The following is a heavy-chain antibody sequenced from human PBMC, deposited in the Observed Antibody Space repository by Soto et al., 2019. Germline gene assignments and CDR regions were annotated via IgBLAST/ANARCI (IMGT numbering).Heavy chain of an antibody. J-gene: IGHJ4*02. D-gene: IGHD1-7*01. V-gene: IGHV1-8*01. CDR2: MNPSTVST. Sequence: QVQLVQSGAEVKQPGASVKVSCKASGYTFTSYDIKWGRQATGQGLEWMGWMNPSTVSTGFAQKFQGRVTMISNTSISTAYLELSSLTSEDTAVYYCARGRLVAGTVDYWGQGTLVTVSS. CDR1: GYTFTSYD. CDR3: ARGRLVAGTVDY.